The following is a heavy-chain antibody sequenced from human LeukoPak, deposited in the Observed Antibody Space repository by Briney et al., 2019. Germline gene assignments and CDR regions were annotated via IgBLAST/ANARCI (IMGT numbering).Heavy chain of an antibody. CDR3: ARVGSSYYYDSSAI. Sequence: GGSLRLSCAASGFTFDDYGMSWVRQAPGKGLEWVSGINWNGGSTGYADSVKGRFTISRDNAKNSLYLQMNSLRAEDTALYYCARVGSSYYYDSSAIWGQGTMVTVSS. J-gene: IGHJ3*02. CDR2: INWNGGST. D-gene: IGHD3-22*01. V-gene: IGHV3-20*04. CDR1: GFTFDDYG.